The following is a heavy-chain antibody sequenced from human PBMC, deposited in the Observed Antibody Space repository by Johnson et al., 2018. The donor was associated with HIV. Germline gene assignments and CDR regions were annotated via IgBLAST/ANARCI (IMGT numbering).Heavy chain of an antibody. J-gene: IGHJ3*02. Sequence: VQLVESGGGLVQPGGSLRLSCIASGFTFSNYWMSWVRQAPGKGLVWVSRIYSDGSDTKYADSVKGRFTISRDNAKNSLYLPMNSLRAGDTAVYYCAREDSGSTGAFDIWGQGTMVTVSS. CDR1: GFTFSNYW. CDR2: IYSDGSDT. D-gene: IGHD1-26*01. CDR3: AREDSGSTGAFDI. V-gene: IGHV3-74*03.